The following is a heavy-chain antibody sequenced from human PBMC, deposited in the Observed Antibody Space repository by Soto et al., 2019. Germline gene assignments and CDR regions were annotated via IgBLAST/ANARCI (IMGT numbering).Heavy chain of an antibody. D-gene: IGHD2-2*01. CDR1: GFTFSSYW. CDR2: IKQDGSEK. Sequence: GGSLRLSCAASGFTFSSYWMSWVRQAPGKGLEWVANIKQDGSEKYYVDSVKGRFTISRDNAKNSLYLQMNSLRAEDTAVYYCARDHGNQSHYIVVVPAALDYWGQGTLVTVSS. V-gene: IGHV3-7*01. CDR3: ARDHGNQSHYIVVVPAALDY. J-gene: IGHJ4*02.